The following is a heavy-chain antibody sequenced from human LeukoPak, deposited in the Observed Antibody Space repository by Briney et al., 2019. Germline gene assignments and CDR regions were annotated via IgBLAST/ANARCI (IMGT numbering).Heavy chain of an antibody. CDR1: GFTFSRYI. CDR3: VRNRNPSYTDNSGYYAFPRNAFDI. CDR2: ISRSTTYI. V-gene: IGHV3-21*01. D-gene: IGHD3-22*01. J-gene: IGHJ3*02. Sequence: GGSLSLSCAASGFTFSRYIMNWIRHPPEKGLEWVSSISRSTTYIYYADSVKGRFTISRVNATSSLYLQMNSLIADDTTADYCVRNRNPSYTDNSGYYAFPRNAFDISGQGTMVTVSS.